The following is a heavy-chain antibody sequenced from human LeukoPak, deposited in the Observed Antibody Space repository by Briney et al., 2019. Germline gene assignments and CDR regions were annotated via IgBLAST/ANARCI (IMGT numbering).Heavy chain of an antibody. CDR3: ATVRSGDAFDI. J-gene: IGHJ3*02. CDR2: IYYSGST. Sequence: SETLSLTCTVSGGSISNYYWSWIRQPPGKGLEWIGYIYYSGSTNYNPSLKSRVTISIDTSKNQFSLKLSSVTAADTAVYYCATVRSGDAFDIWGQGTMVTVSS. D-gene: IGHD2/OR15-2a*01. V-gene: IGHV4-59*08. CDR1: GGSISNYY.